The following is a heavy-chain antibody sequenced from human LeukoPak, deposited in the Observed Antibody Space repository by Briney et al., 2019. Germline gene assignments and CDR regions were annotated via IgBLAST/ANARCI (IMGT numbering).Heavy chain of an antibody. CDR1: GGSFSGYY. J-gene: IGHJ5*02. V-gene: IGHV4-34*01. Sequence: SETLSLTCAVYGGSFSGYYWSWIRQPPGKGLEWIGEINHSGSTNYNPSLKSRVTISVDTSKNQFSLKLSSVTAADTAVYYCARDPVAGTGTDTWGQGTLVTVSS. CDR2: INHSGST. D-gene: IGHD6-13*01. CDR3: ARDPVAGTGTDT.